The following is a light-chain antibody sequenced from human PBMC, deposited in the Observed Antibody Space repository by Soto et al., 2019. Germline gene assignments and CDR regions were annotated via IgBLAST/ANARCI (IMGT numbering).Light chain of an antibody. CDR2: QDN. CDR3: CSYTGTNTWV. CDR1: SSGLGRYNL. V-gene: IGLV2-23*01. J-gene: IGLJ3*02. Sequence: QSALSQPASVSGSPGQSITISCTRTSSGLGRYNLVSWYQHNPGKAPKLMIYQDNRRPSGVSNRFSGSKSGDTASLTISGLQAEDEADYYCCSYTGTNTWVFGGGTKLTVL.